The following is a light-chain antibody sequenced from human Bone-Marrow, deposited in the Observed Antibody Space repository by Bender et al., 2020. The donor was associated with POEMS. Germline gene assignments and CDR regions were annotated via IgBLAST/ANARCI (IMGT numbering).Light chain of an antibody. Sequence: QSALTQPASVSGSPGQSITISCIGTSSDVGGYNYVSWYQQQSGKAPKLMIYDVSNRPSGVSNRFSGSKSDNRASLTISGLQAEDEADYYCSSYTSSSTWVFGGGTKLTVL. CDR2: DVS. CDR1: SSDVGGYNY. CDR3: SSYTSSSTWV. V-gene: IGLV2-14*03. J-gene: IGLJ3*02.